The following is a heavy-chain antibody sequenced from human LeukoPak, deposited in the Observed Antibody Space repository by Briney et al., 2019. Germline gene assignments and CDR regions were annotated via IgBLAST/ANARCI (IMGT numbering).Heavy chain of an antibody. CDR3: ARLYRAPRTYSSGWYYYYYYYMDV. CDR1: GDSTTSYY. Sequence: SETLSLTCSVSGDSTTSYYWSWIRQPPGKGLEWIGYIDYSGSTSYNPSLKSRVTISVDTSKNQFSLKLSSVTAADTAVYYCARLYRAPRTYSSGWYYYYYYYMDVWGKGTTVTVSS. D-gene: IGHD6-19*01. J-gene: IGHJ6*03. V-gene: IGHV4-59*08. CDR2: IDYSGST.